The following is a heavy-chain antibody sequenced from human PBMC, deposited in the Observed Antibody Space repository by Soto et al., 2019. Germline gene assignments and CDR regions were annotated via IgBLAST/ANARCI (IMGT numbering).Heavy chain of an antibody. V-gene: IGHV5-10-1*01. Sequence: SPSFQGHVTISADKSISTAYLQWSSLKASDTAMYYCARRDGSSFLQGYFDLWGRGTLVTVSS. D-gene: IGHD3-10*01. CDR3: ARRDGSSFLQGYFDL. J-gene: IGHJ2*01.